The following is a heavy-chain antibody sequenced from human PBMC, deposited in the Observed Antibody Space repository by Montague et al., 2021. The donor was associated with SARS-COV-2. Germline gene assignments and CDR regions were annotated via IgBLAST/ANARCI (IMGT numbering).Heavy chain of an antibody. CDR1: GGSFSAYY. Sequence: SETLSLTCAVYGGSFSAYYWSWIRQPPGRGLEWIGEINHSGTTNYKSSLESRLSMSVDTSKNQFSLNLSSVTAADTAVYYCASASGYSYGYYFDYWGQGTLVTVSS. D-gene: IGHD5-18*01. CDR3: ASASGYSYGYYFDY. CDR2: INHSGTT. V-gene: IGHV4-34*10. J-gene: IGHJ4*02.